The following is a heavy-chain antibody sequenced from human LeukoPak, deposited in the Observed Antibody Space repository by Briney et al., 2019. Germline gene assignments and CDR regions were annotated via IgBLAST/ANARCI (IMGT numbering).Heavy chain of an antibody. Sequence: PSETLSLTCTVSGGSINGYYWSWIRQPPGKGLEWIGYIYYSGSTNYNPSLKSRVTISVDTSKNQFSLKLSSVTAADTAVYYCATTFYDFWSGYYPDYWGQGTLVTVSS. V-gene: IGHV4-59*12. D-gene: IGHD3-3*01. CDR3: ATTFYDFWSGYYPDY. CDR1: GGSINGYY. J-gene: IGHJ4*02. CDR2: IYYSGST.